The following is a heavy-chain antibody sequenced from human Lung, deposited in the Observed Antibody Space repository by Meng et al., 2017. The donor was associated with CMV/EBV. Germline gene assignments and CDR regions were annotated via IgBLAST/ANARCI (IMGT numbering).Heavy chain of an antibody. CDR2: IKGDGSDK. V-gene: IGHV3-7*01. CDR1: GFTFRNYW. Sequence: GGSXRLSCAASGFTFRNYWMSWVRQAPGKGLEWVANIKGDGSDKGYVYSVKGRFTISRDNARNTLYMEMNSLRAEDTAVYYCVPHDCAMDVWGQGTTVTVSS. CDR3: VPHDCAMDV. D-gene: IGHD1-14*01. J-gene: IGHJ6*02.